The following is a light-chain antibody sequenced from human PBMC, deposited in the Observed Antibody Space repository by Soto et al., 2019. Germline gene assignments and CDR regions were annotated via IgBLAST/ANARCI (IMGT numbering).Light chain of an antibody. V-gene: IGKV1-9*01. CDR3: LILSSYPIT. CDR2: AAS. Sequence: DIQLTQSPSFLSASVGDRVTITCRASQDVSSYLAWYQQKPGRAPKLLIYAASTLLSGVPSRFSGTGSGAEFTLTITSLQPEDLATYYCLILSSYPITFGQGTRLYIK. J-gene: IGKJ5*01. CDR1: QDVSSY.